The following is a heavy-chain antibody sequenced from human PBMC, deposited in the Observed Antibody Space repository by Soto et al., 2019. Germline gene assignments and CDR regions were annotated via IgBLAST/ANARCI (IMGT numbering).Heavy chain of an antibody. V-gene: IGHV3-23*01. CDR1: GFTFSSYA. J-gene: IGHJ4*02. CDR3: AKGGPLAAPPSDGRFDY. D-gene: IGHD6-6*01. Sequence: PGGSLRLSCAASGFTFSSYAMSWVRQAPGKGLEWVSAISGSGGSTYYADSVKGRFTISRDNSKNTLYLQMNSLRAEDTAVYYCAKGGPLAAPPSDGRFDYWGQGTQVTVSS. CDR2: ISGSGGST.